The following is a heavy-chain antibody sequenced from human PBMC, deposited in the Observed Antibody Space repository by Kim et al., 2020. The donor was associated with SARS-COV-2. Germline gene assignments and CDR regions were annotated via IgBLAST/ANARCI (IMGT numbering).Heavy chain of an antibody. J-gene: IGHJ4*02. D-gene: IGHD3-10*01. Sequence: GGSLRLSCAASGFTFSSYWMSWVRQAPGKGLEWVANIKQDGSEKYYVDSVKGRFTISRDNAKNSLYLQMNSLRAEDTAVYYCARGTNSLWFGVFYWGQGTLVTVSS. CDR2: IKQDGSEK. V-gene: IGHV3-7*03. CDR3: ARGTNSLWFGVFY. CDR1: GFTFSSYW.